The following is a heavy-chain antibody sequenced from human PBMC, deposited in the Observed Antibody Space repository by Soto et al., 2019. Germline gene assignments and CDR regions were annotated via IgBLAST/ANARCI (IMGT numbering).Heavy chain of an antibody. V-gene: IGHV4-34*01. CDR1: GGSFSGYY. Sequence: TSETLSLTCAVYGGSFSGYYWSWIRQPPGKGLEWIGEINHSGSTNYNPSLKSRVTISVDTSKNQFSLKLSSVTAADTAVYYCARRGYYYDSSGYYYDYYYGMDVWGQGTTVTVSS. CDR3: ARRGYYYDSSGYYYDYYYGMDV. D-gene: IGHD3-22*01. CDR2: INHSGST. J-gene: IGHJ6*02.